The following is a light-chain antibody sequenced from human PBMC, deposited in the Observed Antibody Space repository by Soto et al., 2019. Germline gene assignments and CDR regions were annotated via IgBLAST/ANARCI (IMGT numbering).Light chain of an antibody. J-gene: IGKJ4*01. CDR3: QPYGYSLLT. V-gene: IGKV3-20*01. CDR1: QSVSTSY. CDR2: AAS. Sequence: DIVLTQSPGTLSLSSGERATLACRASQSVSTSYLAWYQQKPGQAPRLLIYAASNRATGIPDRFSGSGSGTDFTLTISRLEPEDFAVYYCQPYGYSLLTFGGGTKVDIK.